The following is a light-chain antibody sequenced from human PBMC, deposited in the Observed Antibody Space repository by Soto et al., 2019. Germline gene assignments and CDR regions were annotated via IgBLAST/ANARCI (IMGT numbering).Light chain of an antibody. J-gene: IGKJ1*01. CDR1: QSVSSN. V-gene: IGKV3D-15*01. Sequence: EIVMTQAPATLSVSPGERATLSCRASQSVSSNLAWYQQKPGQAPRPLIYGASTRATGIPDRFSGSGSGTEFTLFISSLQSEDFAVYYCQQYNNWPGTFGQGTKVDIK. CDR2: GAS. CDR3: QQYNNWPGT.